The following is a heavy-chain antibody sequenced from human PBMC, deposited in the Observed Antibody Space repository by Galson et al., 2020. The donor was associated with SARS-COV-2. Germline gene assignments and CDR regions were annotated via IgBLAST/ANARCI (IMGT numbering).Heavy chain of an antibody. CDR3: ARDNFRGGTYNWFDP. CDR1: GYTFTGHY. D-gene: IGHD3-16*01. Sequence: ASVKVSCKASGYTFTGHYLHWVRQAPGQGLEWMGWINPDSGNTNYPQKFQGRVTMTRDTSITTAYMELSSLRSDDTAVYYCARDNFRGGTYNWFDPWGQGTLVTVS. CDR2: INPDSGNT. J-gene: IGHJ5*02. V-gene: IGHV1-2*02.